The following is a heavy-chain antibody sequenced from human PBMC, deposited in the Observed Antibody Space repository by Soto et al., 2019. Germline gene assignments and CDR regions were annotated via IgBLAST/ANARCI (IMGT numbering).Heavy chain of an antibody. CDR2: ISGSGGST. D-gene: IGHD6-13*01. CDR3: AREVAAAGTWDV. V-gene: IGHV3-23*01. Sequence: PGGSLRLSCAASGFTFSSYAMSWVRQAPGKGLEWVSAISGSGGSTYYADSVKGRFTISRDNAKNSLYLQMNSLRAEDTAVYYCAREVAAAGTWDVWGKGTTVTVSS. CDR1: GFTFSSYA. J-gene: IGHJ6*04.